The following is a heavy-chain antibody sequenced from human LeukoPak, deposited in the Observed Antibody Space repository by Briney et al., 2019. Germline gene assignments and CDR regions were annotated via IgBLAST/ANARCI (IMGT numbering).Heavy chain of an antibody. CDR3: ARVPPTQYSSSSHPNWFDP. CDR1: GYTFTSYG. V-gene: IGHV1-18*01. Sequence: ASVKGSCKASGYTFTSYGISWVRQAPGQGLEWMGWISAYNGNTNYAQKLQGRVTMTTDTSTSTAYMELRSLRSDDTAVYYCARVPPTQYSSSSHPNWFDPWGQGTLVTVSS. CDR2: ISAYNGNT. J-gene: IGHJ5*02. D-gene: IGHD6-6*01.